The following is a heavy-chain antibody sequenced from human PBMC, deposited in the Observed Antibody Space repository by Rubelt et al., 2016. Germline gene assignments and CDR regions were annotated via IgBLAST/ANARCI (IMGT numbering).Heavy chain of an antibody. CDR2: ISAYNGNT. D-gene: IGHD4-17*01. CDR1: GYTFTSYG. Sequence: QVQLVQSGAEVKKPGASVKVSCKASGYTFTSYGISWVRQAPGQGLEWMGWISAYNGNTNYAQKLQGRVTITADESTSTAYMELSSLRSEDTAVYYCARGDATVPRSYWYFDLWGRGTLVTVSS. V-gene: IGHV1-18*01. J-gene: IGHJ2*01. CDR3: ARGDATVPRSYWYFDL.